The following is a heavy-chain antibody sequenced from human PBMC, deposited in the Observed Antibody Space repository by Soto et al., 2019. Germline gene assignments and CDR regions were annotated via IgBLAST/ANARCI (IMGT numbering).Heavy chain of an antibody. J-gene: IGHJ4*02. CDR1: GYTFTGFH. CDR3: ARGSVGPATDFDY. D-gene: IGHD2-15*01. Sequence: QVQLVQSGAEVKQPGASVKVSCKASGYTFTGFHIHWVRQAPGQGLEWTGWINPNGGGRNYAQKFQGWVTMTRDTSISTAYMELSRLKSDDTAVYYCARGSVGPATDFDYWGQGTLVTVSS. CDR2: INPNGGGR. V-gene: IGHV1-2*04.